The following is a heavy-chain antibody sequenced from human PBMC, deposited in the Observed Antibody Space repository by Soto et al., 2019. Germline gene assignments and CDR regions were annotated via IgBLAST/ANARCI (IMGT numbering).Heavy chain of an antibody. D-gene: IGHD3-3*01. V-gene: IGHV4-59*08. CDR2: IYYSGST. CDR3: ARHLRNFWSGYYTDDDWFDP. CDR1: GGSISSYY. J-gene: IGHJ5*02. Sequence: SSETLSLTCTVSGGSISSYYWSWIRQPPGKGLEWIGYIYYSGSTNFNPSLKSRVTISVDTSKNQFSLKLSSVTAADTAVYYCARHLRNFWSGYYTDDDWFDPWGQGTLVTVSS.